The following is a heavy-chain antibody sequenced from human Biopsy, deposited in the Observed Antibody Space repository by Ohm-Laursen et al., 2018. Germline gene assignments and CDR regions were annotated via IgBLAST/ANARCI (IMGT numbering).Heavy chain of an antibody. CDR1: GASVRSHF. CDR3: ARHPTGFWFDP. V-gene: IGHV4-59*08. J-gene: IGHJ5*02. CDR2: ISNSGTT. Sequence: SDTLSLTCTLSGASVRSHFLTWIRQPPGKGLQWIGSISNSGTTKSSPSLKSRVNISLHTSKNQLSLKLTSVTAADTALYFCARHPTGFWFDPWGHGTLVTVSS.